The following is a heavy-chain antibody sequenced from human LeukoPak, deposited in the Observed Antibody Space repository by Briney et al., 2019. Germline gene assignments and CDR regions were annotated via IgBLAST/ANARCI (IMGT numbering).Heavy chain of an antibody. CDR2: IYYSGST. Sequence: SSETLSLTCTVSGGSISSYYWSWIRQPPGKGLEWIGYIYYSGSTNYNPSLKSRVTISVDTSKNQFSLKLSSVTAADTAVYYCARVEEGYGSGRRENYYYYYMDVWGKGTTVTVSS. V-gene: IGHV4-59*01. J-gene: IGHJ6*03. D-gene: IGHD3-10*01. CDR3: ARVEEGYGSGRRENYYYYYMDV. CDR1: GGSISSYY.